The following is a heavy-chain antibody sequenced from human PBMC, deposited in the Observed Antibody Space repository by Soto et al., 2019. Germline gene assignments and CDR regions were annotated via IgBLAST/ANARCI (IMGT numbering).Heavy chain of an antibody. Sequence: GGSLRLSCAASGFTFDEYGMSWVRQAPGKGLEWVSGINWNGVSTDYADSVKGRFTISRDNAKNSLYLQMNSLRAEDTALYYCARDRGSSRYYGMDVWGQGTTVTVSS. D-gene: IGHD6-6*01. J-gene: IGHJ6*02. CDR3: ARDRGSSRYYGMDV. V-gene: IGHV3-20*04. CDR2: INWNGVST. CDR1: GFTFDEYG.